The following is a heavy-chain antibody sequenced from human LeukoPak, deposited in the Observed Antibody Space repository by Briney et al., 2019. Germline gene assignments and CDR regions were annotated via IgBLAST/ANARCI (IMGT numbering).Heavy chain of an antibody. D-gene: IGHD3-22*01. J-gene: IGHJ5*02. CDR2: INPNSGGT. CDR1: GYTFTGYY. Sequence: GASVKVSCKASGYTFTGYYMHWVRQAPGQGLEWMGWINPNSGGTNYAQKFQGRVTMTWDTSISTAYMELSSLRSDDTAVYYCTGDTYYYDSTGSGHWFDPWGQGTLVTVSS. CDR3: TGDTYYYDSTGSGHWFDP. V-gene: IGHV1-2*02.